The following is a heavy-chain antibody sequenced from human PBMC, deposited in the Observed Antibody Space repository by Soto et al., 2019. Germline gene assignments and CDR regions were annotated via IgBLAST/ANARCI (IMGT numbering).Heavy chain of an antibody. CDR3: TTAEVTSRYDFYTLDV. CDR2: IRSKVYGETT. Sequence: TVAGFKIVDLGLPRILQHPGRGLEWVGFIRSKVYGETTEYAASVKGRFTFSRDDSGSIAYLQMTSLKAEDTAVYYCTTAEVTSRYDFYTLDVWGQGTTVTVSS. J-gene: IGHJ6*02. D-gene: IGHD2-2*01. CDR1: GFKIVDLG. V-gene: IGHV3-49*03.